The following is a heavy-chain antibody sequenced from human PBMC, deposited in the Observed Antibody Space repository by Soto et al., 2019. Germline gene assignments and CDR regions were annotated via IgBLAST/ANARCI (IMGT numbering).Heavy chain of an antibody. J-gene: IGHJ2*01. CDR2: IYDSGTT. CDR3: FFFFQAEDGIRFTVPVSEFMLNRSSDL. D-gene: IGHD3-3*01. V-gene: IGHV4-4*08. Sequence: WRRILQPQGKGLEWIGYIYDSGTTSYDPSLKSRVTISVDTSKNQFSLQLTSVTAADTAVYYCFFFFQAEDGIRFTVPVSEFMLNRSSDL.